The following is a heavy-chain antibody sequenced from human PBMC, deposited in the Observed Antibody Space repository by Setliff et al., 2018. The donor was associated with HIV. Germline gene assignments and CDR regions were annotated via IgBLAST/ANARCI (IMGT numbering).Heavy chain of an antibody. CDR1: GYTFTSYG. D-gene: IGHD5-12*01. J-gene: IGHJ4*02. CDR2: ISAYNGYT. V-gene: IGHV1-18*01. CDR3: ARGKTWLRFLDY. Sequence: GASVKVSCKASGYTFTSYGISWVRQAPGQGLEWMGWISAYNGYTNYAQNVQGRVTVTMDTSTSTAYMELRSLKSDDTAVYYCARGKTWLRFLDYWGQGTLVTVSS.